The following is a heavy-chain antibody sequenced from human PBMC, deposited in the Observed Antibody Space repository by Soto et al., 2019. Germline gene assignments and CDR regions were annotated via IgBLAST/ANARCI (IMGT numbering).Heavy chain of an antibody. CDR1: GFTFSSYA. CDR2: ISGSGGST. J-gene: IGHJ4*02. D-gene: IGHD2-2*02. CDR3: AKAGPRAIVVVPAAILHYFDY. Sequence: GGSLRLSCAASGFTFSSYAMSWVRQAPGKGLEWVSAISGSGGSTYYADSVKGRFTISRDNSKNTLYLQMNSLRADDTAVYYCAKAGPRAIVVVPAAILHYFDYWGQGTLVTVSS. V-gene: IGHV3-23*01.